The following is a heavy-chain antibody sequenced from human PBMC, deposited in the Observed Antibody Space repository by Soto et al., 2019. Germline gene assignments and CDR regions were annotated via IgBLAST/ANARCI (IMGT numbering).Heavy chain of an antibody. Sequence: QVQLQESGPGLVKPSQTLSLTCTVSGGSINYSPYFWSRIRQTPGKGLEWIGHIYNSGTTYTNPSLNSRATISSDTSPNQFSLNLKSVTAADTAVYYCARGPSADKVDYWGQGTLVTVSS. CDR1: GGSINYSPYF. CDR3: ARGPSADKVDY. V-gene: IGHV4-30-4*01. D-gene: IGHD3-3*01. J-gene: IGHJ4*02. CDR2: IYNSGTT.